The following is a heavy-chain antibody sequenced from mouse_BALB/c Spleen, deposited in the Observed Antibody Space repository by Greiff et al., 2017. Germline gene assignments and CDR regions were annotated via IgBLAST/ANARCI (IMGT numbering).Heavy chain of an antibody. J-gene: IGHJ4*01. CDR3: AKPITGTYYAMDY. V-gene: IGHV2-6-5*01. CDR1: GFSLTDYG. CDR2: IWGGGST. Sequence: VKLMESGPGLVAPSQSLSITCTVSGFSLTDYGVSWIRQPPGKGLEWLGVIWGGGSTYYNSALKSRLSISKDNSKSQVFLKMNSLQTDDTAMYYCAKPITGTYYAMDYWGQGTSVTVSS. D-gene: IGHD4-1*01.